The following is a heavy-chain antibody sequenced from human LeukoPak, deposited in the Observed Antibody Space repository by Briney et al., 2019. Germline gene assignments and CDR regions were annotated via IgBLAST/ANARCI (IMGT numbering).Heavy chain of an antibody. V-gene: IGHV1-8*01. CDR3: ARGRFAIFGVVTYYYYYGMDV. J-gene: IGHJ6*02. Sequence: ASVKASCKASGYTFTSYDINWVRQATGQGLEWMGWMNPNSGNTGYAQKFQGRVTMTRNTSISTAYMELSSLRSEDTAVYYCARGRFAIFGVVTYYYYYGMDVWGQGTTVTVSS. CDR1: GYTFTSYD. D-gene: IGHD3-3*01. CDR2: MNPNSGNT.